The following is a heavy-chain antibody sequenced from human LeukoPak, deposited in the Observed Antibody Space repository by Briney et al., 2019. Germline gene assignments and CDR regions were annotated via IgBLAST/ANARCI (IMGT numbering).Heavy chain of an antibody. D-gene: IGHD4-17*01. J-gene: IGHJ3*02. V-gene: IGHV3-21*01. CDR2: ISSSSSYI. Sequence: GGSLRLSCAASGFTFSSYSMNWVRQAPGKGLEWVSSISSSSSYIYYADSVKGRFTISRDNAKNSLYLQMNSLRAEDTAVYYCARTSADYANDAFDIWGQGTKVTVSS. CDR3: ARTSADYANDAFDI. CDR1: GFTFSSYS.